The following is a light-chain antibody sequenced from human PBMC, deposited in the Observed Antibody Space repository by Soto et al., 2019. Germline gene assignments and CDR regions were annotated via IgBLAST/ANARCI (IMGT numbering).Light chain of an antibody. CDR1: QSVTSNY. CDR3: QLYGSSSLFT. Sequence: EIVLTQSPGTLSLSPGERATLSCRASQSVTSNYLAWYQQKPGQAPRLLIYGASRRASGTPDRISGSGSGTDFTLTISRLEPEDFAVYYCQLYGSSSLFTFGPGTKVDIK. CDR2: GAS. V-gene: IGKV3-20*01. J-gene: IGKJ3*01.